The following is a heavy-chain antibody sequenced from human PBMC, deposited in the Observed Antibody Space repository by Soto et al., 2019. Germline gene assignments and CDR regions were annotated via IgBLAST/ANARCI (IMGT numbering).Heavy chain of an antibody. J-gene: IGHJ4*02. CDR3: ARLHDYYDSSGYPVGNSNY. CDR2: IIPIFGTA. CDR1: GYTLTELS. V-gene: IGHV1-69*06. D-gene: IGHD3-22*01. Sequence: SVKVSCKVSGYTLTELSMHWVRQAPGKGLEWMGGIIPIFGTANYAQKFQGRVTITADKSTSTAYMELSSLRSEDTAVYYCARLHDYYDSSGYPVGNSNYWGQGTLVTVSS.